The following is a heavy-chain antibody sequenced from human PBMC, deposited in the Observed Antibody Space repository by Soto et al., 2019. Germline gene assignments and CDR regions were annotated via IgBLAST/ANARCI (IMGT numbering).Heavy chain of an antibody. CDR2: IKQDGSEK. D-gene: IGHD2-2*01. CDR1: GFTFSSYW. J-gene: IGHJ6*02. CDR3: ARDPSIVLVPAATYYYYYYGMDV. Sequence: GGSLRLSCAASGFTFSSYWRSWVRQAPGKGLEWVANIKQDGSEKYYVDSVKGRFTISRDNAKNSLYLQMNSLRAEDTAVYYCARDPSIVLVPAATYYYYYYGMDVWGQGTTVTVSS. V-gene: IGHV3-7*01.